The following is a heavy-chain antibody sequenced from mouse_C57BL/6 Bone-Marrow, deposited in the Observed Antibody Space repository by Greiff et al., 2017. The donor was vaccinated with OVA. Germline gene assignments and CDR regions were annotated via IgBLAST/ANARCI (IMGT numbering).Heavy chain of an antibody. Sequence: VQLQQSGAELVRPGASVKLSCTASGFNIKDDYMHWVKQRPEQGLEWIGWIDPENGDTEYASKFQGKATITADTSSNTAYLQLSSLTSEDTAGYYCTRDYRDFDVWGTGTTVTVSS. V-gene: IGHV14-4*01. CDR1: GFNIKDDY. CDR3: TRDYRDFDV. CDR2: IDPENGDT. J-gene: IGHJ1*03.